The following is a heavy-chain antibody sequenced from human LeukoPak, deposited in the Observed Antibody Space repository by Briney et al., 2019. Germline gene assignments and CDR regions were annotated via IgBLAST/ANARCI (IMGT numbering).Heavy chain of an antibody. V-gene: IGHV4-31*03. CDR3: ARAPLLEMSSGYFDY. Sequence: SQTLSLTPTVSGVSISSGGYYWSWIRQHPGKGLEWIGFIYYSGSTYYNPSLKSRVTISVDTSKNQFSLKVTSVTAADTAVYYCARAPLLEMSSGYFDYWGQGTLVTVSS. D-gene: IGHD3-22*01. CDR2: IYYSGST. J-gene: IGHJ4*02. CDR1: GVSISSGGYY.